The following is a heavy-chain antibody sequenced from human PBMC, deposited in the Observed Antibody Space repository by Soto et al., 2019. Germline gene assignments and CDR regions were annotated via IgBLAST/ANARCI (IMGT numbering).Heavy chain of an antibody. D-gene: IGHD3-3*01. CDR3: ARDWTGDACPCLDV. Sequence: EVQLLESGGGLVQPGGSLRLSCAAAGFTFSNYALTWFRQSPGKGLEWVSTFSGSGGSTYYADSVRGRFTISRDNSKNTLLRQRNSLRVEDTAIYYCARDWTGDACPCLDVWGQGTTVSVSS. CDR2: FSGSGGST. CDR1: GFTFSNYA. J-gene: IGHJ6*02. V-gene: IGHV3-23*01.